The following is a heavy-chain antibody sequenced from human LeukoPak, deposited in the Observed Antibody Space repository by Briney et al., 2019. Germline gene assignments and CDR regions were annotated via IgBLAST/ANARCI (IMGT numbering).Heavy chain of an antibody. CDR2: ISSSSSYI. CDR1: GFTFSSYS. Sequence: PRGSLRLSCAASGFTFSSYSMNWVRQAPGKGLEWVSSISSSSSYIYYADSVKGRFTISRDNAKNSLYLQMNSLRAEDTAVYYCARGGSGDYLVSPIDYWGQGTLVTVSS. CDR3: ARGGSGDYLVSPIDY. J-gene: IGHJ4*02. D-gene: IGHD4-17*01. V-gene: IGHV3-21*01.